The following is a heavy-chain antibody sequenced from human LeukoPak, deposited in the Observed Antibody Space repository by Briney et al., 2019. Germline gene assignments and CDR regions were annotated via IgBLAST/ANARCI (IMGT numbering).Heavy chain of an antibody. CDR1: GYTFTGYY. V-gene: IGHV1-2*02. CDR2: INPNSGGT. CDR3: APSGRGGPYYFDY. D-gene: IGHD3-10*01. J-gene: IGHJ4*02. Sequence: ASVKVSCKASGYTFTGYYMHWVRQAPGQGLEWMGWINPNSGGTNYAQKFQGRATMTRDTSISTAYMELSRLRSDDTAVYYCAPSGRGGPYYFDYWGQGTLVTVSS.